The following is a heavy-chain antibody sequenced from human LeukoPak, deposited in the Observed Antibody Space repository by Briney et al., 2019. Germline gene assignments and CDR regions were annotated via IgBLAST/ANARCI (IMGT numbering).Heavy chain of an antibody. CDR1: GFTFNDYY. V-gene: IGHV3-11*06. D-gene: IGHD5-24*01. J-gene: IGHJ4*02. Sequence: GGSLRLSCAASGFTFNDYYMGWIRQAPGKGLEWVSYISSSSSYTNYADSVKGRFTISRDNAKNSLDLQMNSLRAEDTAVYYCARGRDGYNWIDYWGQGTLVTVSS. CDR2: ISSSSSYT. CDR3: ARGRDGYNWIDY.